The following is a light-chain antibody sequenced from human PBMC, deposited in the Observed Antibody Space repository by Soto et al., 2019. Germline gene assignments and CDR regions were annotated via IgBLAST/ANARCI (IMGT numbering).Light chain of an antibody. CDR1: QSVASRN. J-gene: IGKJ1*01. CDR2: GAS. Sequence: EIVLMQSPGTLSLSPGERATLSCRASQSVASRNLAWYQQKSGQAPRLLIYGASSRAIHTPDRFSGSGSGTDFTLTISGLEPEDFAVYYCQHFGNSLWTFGQGTKVDIK. CDR3: QHFGNSLWT. V-gene: IGKV3-20*01.